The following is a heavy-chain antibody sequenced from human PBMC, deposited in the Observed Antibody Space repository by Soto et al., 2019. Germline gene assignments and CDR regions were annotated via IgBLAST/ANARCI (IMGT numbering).Heavy chain of an antibody. CDR2: ISPFNYNT. CDR3: ARGGRRLGWFDP. V-gene: IGHV1-18*01. J-gene: IGHJ5*02. D-gene: IGHD6-25*01. Sequence: QVQLMQSRPEVKTSGASVKLSCKASGYTFSSYVITWVRQAPGQGLEWMGWISPFNYNTNYAQKFQGRVTMTTDTSTNTAYMELRSLRSDDTAVYYCARGGRRLGWFDPWGQGTLVTVSS. CDR1: GYTFSSYV.